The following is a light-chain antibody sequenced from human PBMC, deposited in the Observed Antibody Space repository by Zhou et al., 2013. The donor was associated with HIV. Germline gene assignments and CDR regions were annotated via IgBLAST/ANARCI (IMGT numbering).Light chain of an antibody. Sequence: EVVMTQSPATLSVSPGDRATLSCRASQSVSTNLAWYQQKPGQAPRLLIYGASTRATGIPTRFSGSGSWTEFTLTISSLEPEDFAVYYCQQRSNWVTFGGGTKVEIK. V-gene: IGKV3-15*01. CDR2: GAS. J-gene: IGKJ4*01. CDR3: QQRSNWVT. CDR1: QSVSTN.